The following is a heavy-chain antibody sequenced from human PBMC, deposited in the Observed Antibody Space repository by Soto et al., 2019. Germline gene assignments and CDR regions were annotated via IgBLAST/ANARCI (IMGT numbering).Heavy chain of an antibody. D-gene: IGHD3-9*01. CDR3: ARVGPLRYFDWLTTGYYYGMDV. J-gene: IGHJ6*02. CDR1: GFTFDDYG. Sequence: PGGSLRLSCAASGFTFDDYGMSWVRQAPGKGLEWVSGINWNGGSTGYADSVKGRFTISRDNAKNSLYLQMNSLRAEDTALYYCARVGPLRYFDWLTTGYYYGMDVRGQGTTVTVSS. CDR2: INWNGGST. V-gene: IGHV3-20*04.